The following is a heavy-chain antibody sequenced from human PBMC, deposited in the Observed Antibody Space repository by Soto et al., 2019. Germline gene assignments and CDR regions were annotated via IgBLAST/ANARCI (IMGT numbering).Heavy chain of an antibody. CDR3: AGREA. CDR1: GYTFINYG. J-gene: IGHJ5*02. V-gene: IGHV1-18*04. D-gene: IGHD1-26*01. CDR2: ITDYNGNT. Sequence: GASVKVSCKASGYTFINYGISWVRQAPGQGLEWMGWITDYNGNTNYARKFQGRVTMTTDTSTSTAYMELRSLRAEDTAVYYCAGREAWGQGTLVTVSS.